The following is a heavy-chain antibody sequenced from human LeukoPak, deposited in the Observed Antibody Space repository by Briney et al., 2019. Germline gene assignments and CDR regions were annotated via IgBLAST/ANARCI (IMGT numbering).Heavy chain of an antibody. V-gene: IGHV3-23*01. Sequence: GGSLRLSCAASGFTFSSYAMSWVRQAPGKGLEWVSAIGGSGGSTYYADSVKGRFTISRDNAKNSLYLQMNSLRAEDTAVYYCARVTRYYGMDVWGQGTTVTVSS. J-gene: IGHJ6*02. CDR1: GFTFSSYA. CDR2: IGGSGGST. CDR3: ARVTRYYGMDV. D-gene: IGHD2-21*02.